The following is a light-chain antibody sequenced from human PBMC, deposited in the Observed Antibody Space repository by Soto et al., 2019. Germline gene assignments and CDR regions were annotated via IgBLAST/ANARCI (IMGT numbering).Light chain of an antibody. V-gene: IGLV2-14*01. CDR1: TNDVGGYNY. J-gene: IGLJ1*01. Sequence: QSALTQPASVSGSPGQSITISCTGTTNDVGGYNYVSWYQQHPGKAPKLLIFEVTSRPSGVSHRFSGSKSGNTASLTISALQAEDGADYFCNSYTSSTSLPYVFGIGTKLTVL. CDR2: EVT. CDR3: NSYTSSTSLPYV.